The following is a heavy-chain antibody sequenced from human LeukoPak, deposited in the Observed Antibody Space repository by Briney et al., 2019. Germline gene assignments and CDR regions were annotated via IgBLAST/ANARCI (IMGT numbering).Heavy chain of an antibody. J-gene: IGHJ4*02. D-gene: IGHD5-12*01. CDR1: GYSFTSYW. V-gene: IGHV5-51*01. CDR3: ARWAPQRDSGYDYFDY. CDR2: IYPGDSDT. Sequence: GESLKISCKGSGYSFTSYWIGLVRQMPGKGLEWMGIIYPGDSDTRYSPSFQGQVTISADKSISTAYLQWSSLKASDTAMYYCARWAPQRDSGYDYFDYWGQGTLVTVSS.